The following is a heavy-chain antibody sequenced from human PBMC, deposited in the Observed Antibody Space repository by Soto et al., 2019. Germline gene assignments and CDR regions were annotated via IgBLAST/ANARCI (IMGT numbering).Heavy chain of an antibody. V-gene: IGHV3-23*01. CDR1: GFSFGHYA. J-gene: IGHJ4*02. CDR2: ISGSDGKT. D-gene: IGHD3-3*01. CDR3: ARWSYLDY. Sequence: GGSLRLSCAASGFSFGHYALSWVRQAPGKGLEWVSTISGSDGKTFYADSVKGRFSISRDTSQSTLYLQMNSLRADDTAMYYCARWSYLDYWGQGTRVTVSS.